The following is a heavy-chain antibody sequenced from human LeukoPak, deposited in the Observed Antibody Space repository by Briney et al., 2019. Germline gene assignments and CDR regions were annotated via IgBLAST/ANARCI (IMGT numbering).Heavy chain of an antibody. J-gene: IGHJ5*02. V-gene: IGHV3-48*01. Sequence: RPGGSLRLSCAASGFTFSSCSMNWVRQAPGKGLEWVSYISSSSSTIYYADSVKGRFTISRDNAKNSLYLQMNSLRAEDTAVYYCARDGVAAARVYWFDPWGQGTLVTVSS. CDR1: GFTFSSCS. CDR2: ISSSSSTI. D-gene: IGHD6-13*01. CDR3: ARDGVAAARVYWFDP.